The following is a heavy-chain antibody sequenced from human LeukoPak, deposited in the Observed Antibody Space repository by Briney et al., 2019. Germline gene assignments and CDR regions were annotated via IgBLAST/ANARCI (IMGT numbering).Heavy chain of an antibody. Sequence: QAGGSLRLSCAASGFTLSSYAMSWVRQAPGKGLEWVSAISGSGGSTYYADSVKGRFTISRDNSKNTLYLQMNSLRAEDTAVYYCAKHYSGYDYYFDYWGQGTLVTVSS. CDR1: GFTLSSYA. V-gene: IGHV3-23*01. CDR2: ISGSGGST. CDR3: AKHYSGYDYYFDY. J-gene: IGHJ4*02. D-gene: IGHD5-12*01.